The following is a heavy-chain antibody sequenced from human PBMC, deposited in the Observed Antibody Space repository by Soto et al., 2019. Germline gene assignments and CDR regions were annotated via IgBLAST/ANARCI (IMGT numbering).Heavy chain of an antibody. J-gene: IGHJ5*02. CDR2: ISYDGSNK. V-gene: IGHV3-30*18. D-gene: IGHD2-21*02. CDR1: GFTFSSYG. Sequence: QVQLVESGGGVVQPGRSLRLSCAASGFTFSSYGMHWVRQAPGKGLEWVAVISYDGSNKYYADSVKGRFTISRDNSKNTLYLQMHSLRAEDTAVYYCAKAGYCGRDCYSRDWFAPWGQGTLVTVSS. CDR3: AKAGYCGRDCYSRDWFAP.